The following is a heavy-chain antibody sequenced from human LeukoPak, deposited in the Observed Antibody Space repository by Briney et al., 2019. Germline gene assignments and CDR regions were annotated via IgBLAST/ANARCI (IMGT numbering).Heavy chain of an antibody. D-gene: IGHD1-1*01. CDR2: IDHSGTT. V-gene: IGHV4-34*01. J-gene: IGHJ5*02. CDR3: ATSSQLGSYNWFDP. CDR1: GASFSDHY. Sequence: SETLSLTCAVYGASFSDHYWSWIRQPPGKWLEWIVEIDHSGTTKCNPSRKSRLTISLDPSKNQFSLDLTSVTAAHTAIYYCATSSQLGSYNWFDPWGQGTLVTVSS.